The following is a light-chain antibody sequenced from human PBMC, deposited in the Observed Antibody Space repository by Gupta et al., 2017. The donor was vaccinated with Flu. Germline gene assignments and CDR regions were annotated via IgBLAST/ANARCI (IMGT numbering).Light chain of an antibody. V-gene: IGKV4-1*01. CDR2: WAS. CDR1: QSLVYRSNNQTY. CDR3: QQYYRTPAT. J-gene: IGKJ1*01. Sequence: SQGARATINCKSSQSLVYRSNNQTYVAWYQQKPGQPPRLLIDWASARAFGVPDRFTGSGSETDFTLAITRLQADDVALYYCQQYYRTPATCGQGTKVEI.